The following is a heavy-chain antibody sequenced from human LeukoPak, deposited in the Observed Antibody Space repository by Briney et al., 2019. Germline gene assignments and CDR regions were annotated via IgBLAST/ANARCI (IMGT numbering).Heavy chain of an antibody. J-gene: IGHJ5*02. CDR1: GYTFTGYY. CDR3: ARSQFDSSGYDNWFDP. D-gene: IGHD3-22*01. V-gene: IGHV1-2*02. CDR2: INPNSGGT. Sequence: GASVKVSCKASGYTFTGYYMPWVRQAPGQGLEWMGWINPNSGGTNYAPKFQGRVTITRDTPTSTVYMELSSLRSEDTAVYYCARSQFDSSGYDNWFDPWGQGTLVTVSS.